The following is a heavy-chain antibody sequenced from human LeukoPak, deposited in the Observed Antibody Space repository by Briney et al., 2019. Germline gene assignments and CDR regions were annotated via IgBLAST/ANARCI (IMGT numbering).Heavy chain of an antibody. CDR3: AREDSTGYSSLDY. CDR2: IIPIFGTA. J-gene: IGHJ4*02. D-gene: IGHD3-22*01. CDR1: GGTFSSYA. V-gene: IGHV1-69*13. Sequence: SVKVSCKASGGTFSSYAISWVRQAPGQGLEWMGGIIPIFGTANYAQKFQGRVTITADESTSTAYMELSRLRSDDTAVYYCAREDSTGYSSLDYWGQGTLVTVSS.